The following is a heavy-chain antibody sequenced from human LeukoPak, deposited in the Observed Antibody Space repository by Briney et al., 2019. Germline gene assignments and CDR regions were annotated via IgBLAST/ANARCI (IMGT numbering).Heavy chain of an antibody. D-gene: IGHD6-13*01. J-gene: IGHJ6*03. CDR1: GFTFDDYG. CDR2: INWNGGST. CDR3: ARAAAGTDNYYCYYYYMDV. Sequence: PGGSLRLSCAASGFTFDDYGMSWVRHAPGKGLEWVSGINWNGGSTGYADSVKGRFTISRDNAKNSLYLQMNSLRAEDTALYYCARAAAGTDNYYCYYYYMDVWGKGTTVTVPS. V-gene: IGHV3-20*04.